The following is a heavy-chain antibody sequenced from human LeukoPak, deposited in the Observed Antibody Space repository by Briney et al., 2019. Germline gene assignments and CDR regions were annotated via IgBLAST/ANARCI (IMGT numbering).Heavy chain of an antibody. J-gene: IGHJ6*02. V-gene: IGHV5-51*01. CDR3: ARHFPTRYRSGGSCYPHGMDV. Sequence: GESLQISCKGSGYSFTSYWIGWVRQMPGKGLEWMGIIYPGDSDTRYSPSFQGQVTISADKSSSTAYLQWSSLKASDTAMYYCARHFPTRYRSGGSCYPHGMDVWGQGTTVTVSS. CDR2: IYPGDSDT. CDR1: GYSFTSYW. D-gene: IGHD2-15*01.